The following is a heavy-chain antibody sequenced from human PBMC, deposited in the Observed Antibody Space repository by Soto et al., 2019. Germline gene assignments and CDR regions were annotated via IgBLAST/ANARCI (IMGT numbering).Heavy chain of an antibody. V-gene: IGHV5-51*01. D-gene: IGHD2-15*01. Sequence: GESLKISCKGSGYSFTSYWIGWVRQMPGKGLEWMGIIYPGDSDTRYSPSFQGQVTISADKSISTAYLQWSSLKASDTAMYYCAIHDCSGGSCYGSYYYYGMDVWGQGTTVTVSS. CDR2: IYPGDSDT. J-gene: IGHJ6*02. CDR3: AIHDCSGGSCYGSYYYYGMDV. CDR1: GYSFTSYW.